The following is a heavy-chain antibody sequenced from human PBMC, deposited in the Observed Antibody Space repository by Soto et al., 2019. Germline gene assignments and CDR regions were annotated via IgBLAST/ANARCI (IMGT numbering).Heavy chain of an antibody. Sequence: QVQLVQSETEVKKPGSAVKVSCKASGGTFNTYAMNWVRQAPGQGLEGMGGIIPMFDTPRYAQKFQGRVTITVDESTTTAYMELSSLRADDTAVYYCTRSIGSGGVIGGFDYWGQGTLVTVSS. CDR2: IIPMFDTP. D-gene: IGHD3-16*02. CDR3: TRSIGSGGVIGGFDY. CDR1: GGTFNTYA. V-gene: IGHV1-69*01. J-gene: IGHJ4*02.